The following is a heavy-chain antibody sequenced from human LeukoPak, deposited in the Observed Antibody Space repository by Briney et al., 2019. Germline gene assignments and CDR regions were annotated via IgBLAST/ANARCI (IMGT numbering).Heavy chain of an antibody. CDR2: ISSSSSTI. V-gene: IGHV3-48*01. D-gene: IGHD5-18*01. CDR1: GFTFSGSA. Sequence: GGSLKLSCAASGFTFSGSAMHWVRQAPGKGLEWVSYISSSSSTIYYADSVKGRFTISRDNAKNSLYLQMNSLRAEDTAVYYCARERGYSYGRKNFDYWGQGTLVTVSS. J-gene: IGHJ4*02. CDR3: ARERGYSYGRKNFDY.